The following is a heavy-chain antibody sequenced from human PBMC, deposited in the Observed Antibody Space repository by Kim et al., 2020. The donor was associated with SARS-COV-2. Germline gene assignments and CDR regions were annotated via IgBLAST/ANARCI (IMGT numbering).Heavy chain of an antibody. J-gene: IGHJ3*02. CDR2: T. V-gene: IGHV3-74*01. CDR3: AKDAGNGDAFDI. Sequence: TRYAESVRGRFTISKDKGKNTLYLQMNSLRTEDTGVYYCAKDAGNGDAFDIWGQGTTVTVSS. D-gene: IGHD3-10*01.